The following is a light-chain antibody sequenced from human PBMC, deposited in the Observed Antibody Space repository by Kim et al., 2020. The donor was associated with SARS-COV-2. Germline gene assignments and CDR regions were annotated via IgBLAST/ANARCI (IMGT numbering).Light chain of an antibody. Sequence: EIVLTQSPATLSLSPGERATLSCRASQSIDNDLAWYQQKPGQAPRLLIYDVSNRATAIPARFSGSGSSTDFTLTISSLEPEDVAVYYCQQRTSWPITFGQGTRLEIK. CDR2: DVS. J-gene: IGKJ5*01. CDR1: QSIDND. V-gene: IGKV3-11*01. CDR3: QQRTSWPIT.